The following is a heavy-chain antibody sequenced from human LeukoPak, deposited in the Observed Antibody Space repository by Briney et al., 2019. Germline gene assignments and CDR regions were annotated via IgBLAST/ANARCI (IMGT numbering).Heavy chain of an antibody. J-gene: IGHJ4*02. D-gene: IGHD3-22*01. V-gene: IGHV3-48*03. Sequence: GGSLRLSCAASGFTFSSYEMNWVRQAPGKGLEWVSYISSSGSTIYYADSVKGRFTISRDNAKNSLYLQMNSLRAEDTAVYYCARDCGDYYDSSGYSHPGGFDYRGQGTLVAVSS. CDR3: ARDCGDYYDSSGYSHPGGFDY. CDR2: ISSSGSTI. CDR1: GFTFSSYE.